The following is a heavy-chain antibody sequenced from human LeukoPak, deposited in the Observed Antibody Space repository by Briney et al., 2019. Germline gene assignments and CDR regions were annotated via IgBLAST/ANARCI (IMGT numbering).Heavy chain of an antibody. CDR2: INPSSGGT. J-gene: IGHJ4*02. V-gene: IGHV1-2*04. Sequence: GASVKVSCKASGYTFTNYGISWMRQAPGQGLEWMGWINPSSGGTNYAQKFQGWVTMTRDTSISTAYMELSRLRSDDTAVYYCARGGTLSGSYRLFDYWGQGTLVTVSS. D-gene: IGHD1-26*01. CDR1: GYTFTNYG. CDR3: ARGGTLSGSYRLFDY.